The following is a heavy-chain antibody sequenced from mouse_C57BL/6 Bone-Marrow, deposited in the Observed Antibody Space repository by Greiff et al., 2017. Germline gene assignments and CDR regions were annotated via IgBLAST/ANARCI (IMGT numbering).Heavy chain of an antibody. Sequence: EVQLQQSGPELVKPGASVKIPCKASGYTFTDYNMDWVKQSHGKSLEWIGDINPNNGGTIYNQKFKGKATLTVDKSSSTAYMELRSLTSEDTAVYYCARVVITTVEGGYYFDYWGQGTTLTVSA. CDR3: ARVVITTVEGGYYFDY. CDR2: INPNNGGT. D-gene: IGHD1-1*01. CDR1: GYTFTDYN. J-gene: IGHJ2*01. V-gene: IGHV1-18*01.